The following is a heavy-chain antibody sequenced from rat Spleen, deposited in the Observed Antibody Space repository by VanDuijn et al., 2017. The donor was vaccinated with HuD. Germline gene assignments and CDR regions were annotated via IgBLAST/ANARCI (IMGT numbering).Heavy chain of an antibody. J-gene: IGHJ3*01. D-gene: IGHD1-6*01. V-gene: IGHV3-1*01. Sequence: EVQLQESGPGLVKPSQSLSLTCSVTGYSITSNYWGWIRKFPGNKMEWIGHISYSGSTKYNPSLKSRIAITRDTSKNQFFLELNSVTLEDTATYYCARHQAYYSNWFAYWGQGTLVTVSS. CDR2: ISYSGST. CDR3: ARHQAYYSNWFAY. CDR1: GYSITSNY.